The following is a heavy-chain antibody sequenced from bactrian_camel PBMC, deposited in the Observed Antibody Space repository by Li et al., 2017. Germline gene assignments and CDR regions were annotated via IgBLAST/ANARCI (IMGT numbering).Heavy chain of an antibody. CDR1: GHRRSGYC. D-gene: IGHD2*01. CDR2: LGADGTTT. J-gene: IGHJ6*01. CDR3: AADGPPCDVTPESGWYNAPFGI. Sequence: VQLVESGGGSVQAGGSLRLSCAASGHRRSGYCMGWLRQAPGKEREGVALLGADGTTTKYADSVKGRFTISKDNAKNILYLQMDSLKPEDTAMYYCAADGPPCDVTPESGWYNAPFGISGQGTQVTVS. V-gene: IGHV3-3*01.